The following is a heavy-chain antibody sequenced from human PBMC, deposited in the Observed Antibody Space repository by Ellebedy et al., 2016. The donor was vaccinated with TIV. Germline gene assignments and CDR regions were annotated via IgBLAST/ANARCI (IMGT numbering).Heavy chain of an antibody. V-gene: IGHV1-18*01. D-gene: IGHD5-18*01. CDR2: ISAYNGNT. CDR1: GYTFTSYG. Sequence: ASVKVSXXASGYTFTSYGISWVRQAPGQGLEWMGWISAYNGNTNYAQKLQGRVTMTTDTSTSTAYMELRSLRSDDTAVYYCARDWGGYSYGYPNWFDPWGQGTLVTVSS. CDR3: ARDWGGYSYGYPNWFDP. J-gene: IGHJ5*02.